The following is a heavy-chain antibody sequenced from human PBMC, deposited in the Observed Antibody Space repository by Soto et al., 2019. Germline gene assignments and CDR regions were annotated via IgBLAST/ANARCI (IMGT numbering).Heavy chain of an antibody. CDR2: ISADNGNT. V-gene: IGHV1-18*01. D-gene: IGHD3-16*02. CDR3: ARGTHDYIWGSYHDAFDI. CDR1: GYSKTELS. Sequence: GASVKVSCKVSGYSKTELSMYWVRQAPGKGLEWMGWISADNGNTNYAQKLQGRVTMTTDTSTSTAYMELRSLRSDDTAVYYCARGTHDYIWGSYHDAFDIWGQGTMVTVSS. J-gene: IGHJ3*02.